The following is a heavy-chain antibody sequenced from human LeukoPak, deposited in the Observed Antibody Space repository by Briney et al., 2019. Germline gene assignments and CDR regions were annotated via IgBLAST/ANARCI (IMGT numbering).Heavy chain of an antibody. CDR2: INPSGGST. CDR3: ATCIAVAPDAFDI. V-gene: IGHV1-46*01. Sequence: ASVKVSCKASGYTFTSYYMHWVRQAPGQGLEWMGIINPSGGSTSYAQKFQGRVTMTRDTSTSTVYMELSSLRSEDTAVYYCATCIAVAPDAFDIWGQGTMVTVSS. J-gene: IGHJ3*02. CDR1: GYTFTSYY. D-gene: IGHD6-19*01.